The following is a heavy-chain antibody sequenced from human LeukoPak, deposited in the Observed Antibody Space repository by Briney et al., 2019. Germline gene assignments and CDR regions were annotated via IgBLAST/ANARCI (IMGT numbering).Heavy chain of an antibody. CDR3: ARALTGPYYFDY. V-gene: IGHV4-30-4*01. J-gene: IGHJ4*02. CDR2: IYYSGST. Sequence: SQTLSLTCTVSGGSINSGDYYWSWIRQPPGKGLEWIGYIYYSGSTYYNPSLKSRVTISVDTSKNQFSLKLSSVTAADTAVYYCARALTGPYYFDYWGQGTLVTVSS. D-gene: IGHD3-9*01. CDR1: GGSINSGDYY.